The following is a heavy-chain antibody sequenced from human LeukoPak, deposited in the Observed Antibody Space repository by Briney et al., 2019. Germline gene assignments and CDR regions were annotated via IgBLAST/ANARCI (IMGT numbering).Heavy chain of an antibody. CDR3: ARDRQLDP. V-gene: IGHV3-30-3*01. CDR1: GFTFSSYA. J-gene: IGHJ5*02. CDR2: ISYDGSNK. D-gene: IGHD6-13*01. Sequence: GGSLRLTCAASGFTFSSYAMHWVRQAPGKGLEWVAVISYDGSNKYYADSVKGRFTISRDNSKNTLYLQMNSLRAEDTAVYYCARDRQLDPWGRGTLVTVSS.